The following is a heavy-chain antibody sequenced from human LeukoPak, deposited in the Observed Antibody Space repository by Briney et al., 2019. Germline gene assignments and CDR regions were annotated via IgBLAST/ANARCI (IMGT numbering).Heavy chain of an antibody. J-gene: IGHJ4*02. CDR1: GFTVSNNY. Sequence: GGSLRLSCAASGFTVSNNYMAWVRQAPGKGLEWVSVIYSGGSTYYADSVKGRFTISRDNSKNTMYLQMNSLRAEDTAVYYCAKGSGYGSGWYYFDYWGRGTLVTVSS. V-gene: IGHV3-66*01. D-gene: IGHD6-19*01. CDR2: IYSGGST. CDR3: AKGSGYGSGWYYFDY.